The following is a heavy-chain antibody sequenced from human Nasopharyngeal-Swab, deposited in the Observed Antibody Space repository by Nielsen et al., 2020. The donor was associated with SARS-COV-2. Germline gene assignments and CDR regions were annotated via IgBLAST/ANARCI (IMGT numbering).Heavy chain of an antibody. CDR2: INPNSGDT. J-gene: IGHJ5*02. CDR3: ARGGDPREVVAATDCFDP. D-gene: IGHD2-15*01. Sequence: WVRQAPGQGLEWMGWINPNSGDTNYAQKFQGWVTMTRDTSTSSVYMELSSLRSEDTAVYYCARGGDPREVVAATDCFDPWGQGTLVTVSS. V-gene: IGHV1-2*04.